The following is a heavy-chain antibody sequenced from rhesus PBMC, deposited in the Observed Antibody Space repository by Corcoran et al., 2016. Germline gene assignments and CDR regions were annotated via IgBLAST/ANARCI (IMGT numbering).Heavy chain of an antibody. CDR1: GFTFSNYW. D-gene: IGHD3S6*01. J-gene: IGHJ4*01. CDR2: IKNKADGGTA. Sequence: EVQLVESGAGLVQHGGSLRLSCAASGFTFSNYWMSWVSKAPGKGLEWVGFIKNKADGGTAAYAESVKGRFTISRDDSKNTLYLQMNSLKTEDTAVYYCTRAKTHDYWGQGVLVTVSS. V-gene: IGHV3S11*01. CDR3: TRAKTHDY.